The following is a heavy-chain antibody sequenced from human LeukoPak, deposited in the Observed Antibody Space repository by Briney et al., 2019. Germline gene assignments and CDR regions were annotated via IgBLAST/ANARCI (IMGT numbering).Heavy chain of an antibody. Sequence: SETLSLTCAVYGGSFSGYYWSWIRQPPGKGLEWIGEINHSGSTNYNPSLKSRVTISVDTSKSQFSLKLSSVTAADTAVYYCARRTYYYGSGSRHFDYWGQGTLVTVSS. CDR3: ARRTYYYGSGSRHFDY. CDR1: GGSFSGYY. D-gene: IGHD3-10*01. CDR2: INHSGST. V-gene: IGHV4-34*01. J-gene: IGHJ4*02.